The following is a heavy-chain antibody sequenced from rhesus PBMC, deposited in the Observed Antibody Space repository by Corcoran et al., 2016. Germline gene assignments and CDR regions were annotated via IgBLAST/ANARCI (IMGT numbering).Heavy chain of an antibody. Sequence: QVQLQESGPGLVKPSETLSLTCAVSGGSVSSSNWWSWIRQPPGKGLEWIGYISGSSGSPYYNPSLKSRVTISTAPSKNQFSLKLSSVTAADTAVYYCARGAGSYFDYWGQGVLVTVSS. V-gene: IGHV4-65*01. CDR1: GGSVSSSNW. CDR2: ISGSSGSP. J-gene: IGHJ4*01. CDR3: ARGAGSYFDY. D-gene: IGHD6-31*01.